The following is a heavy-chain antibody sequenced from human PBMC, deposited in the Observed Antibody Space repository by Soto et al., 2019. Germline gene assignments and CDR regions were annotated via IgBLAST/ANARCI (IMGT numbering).Heavy chain of an antibody. D-gene: IGHD4-4*01. J-gene: IGHJ5*02. V-gene: IGHV4-39*01. CDR2: IYYSGST. CDR3: ARHPSNFWFDP. Sequence: PSQTLSLTCAVSGGSISSSSYFWGWIRQPPGKGLEWIGSIYYSGSTYYNPSLKSRVTVSVDTSKNQFSLKLSSETAADTAVYYCARHPSNFWFDPWGQGTLVTVSS. CDR1: GGSISSSSYF.